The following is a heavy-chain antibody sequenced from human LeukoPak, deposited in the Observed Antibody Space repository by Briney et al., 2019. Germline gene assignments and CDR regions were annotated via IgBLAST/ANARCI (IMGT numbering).Heavy chain of an antibody. J-gene: IGHJ4*02. D-gene: IGHD6-19*01. CDR3: ARCSSSGWFFDY. CDR2: IIPIFGTA. CDR1: GGTFSSYA. V-gene: IGHV1-69*05. Sequence: SVKVSCKASGGTFSSYAISWVRQAPGQGLEWMGRIIPIFGTANYAQKFQGRVTITTDESTSTAYMELSSLRSEDTAVYYCARCSSSGWFFDYWGQGTLVTVSS.